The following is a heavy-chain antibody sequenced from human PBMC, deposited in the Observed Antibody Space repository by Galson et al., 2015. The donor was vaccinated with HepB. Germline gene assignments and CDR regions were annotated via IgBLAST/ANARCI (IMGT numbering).Heavy chain of an antibody. V-gene: IGHV1-18*01. CDR2: ISAYNGNT. D-gene: IGHD5-18*01. J-gene: IGHJ4*02. Sequence: SVKVSCKASGYTFTSYGISWARQAPGQGLEWMGWISAYNGNTNYAQKLQGRVTMTTDKSTSTAYMELSSLRSEDTAVYYCARGLVGYSYGPSPFDYWGQGTLVTVSS. CDR1: GYTFTSYG. CDR3: ARGLVGYSYGPSPFDY.